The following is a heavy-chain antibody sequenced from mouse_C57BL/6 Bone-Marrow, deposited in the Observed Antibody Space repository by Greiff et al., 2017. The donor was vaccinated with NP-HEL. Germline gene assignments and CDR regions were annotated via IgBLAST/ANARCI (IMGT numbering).Heavy chain of an antibody. CDR2: IRSKSSNYAT. CDR3: VRERRKNGSSIFDY. CDR1: GFTFNTYA. J-gene: IGHJ2*01. V-gene: IGHV10-3*01. Sequence: EVQRVESGGGLVQPKGSLKLSCAASGFTFNTYAMHWVRQAPGKGLEWVARIRSKSSNYATYYADSVKDRFTISRDDSQSMLYLQMNNLKTEDTAMYYCVRERRKNGSSIFDYWGQGTTLTVSS. D-gene: IGHD1-1*01.